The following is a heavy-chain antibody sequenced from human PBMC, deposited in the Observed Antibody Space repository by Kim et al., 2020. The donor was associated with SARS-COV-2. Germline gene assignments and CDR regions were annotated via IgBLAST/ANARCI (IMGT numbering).Heavy chain of an antibody. CDR1: GGSISSGDYY. Sequence: SETLSLTCTVSGGSISSGDYYWSWIRQPPGKGLEWIGYIYYSGSTYYNPSLKSRVTISVDTSKNQFSLKLSSVTAADTAVYYCARDQVVVAATRGGGMDVWGQGTTVTVSS. V-gene: IGHV4-30-4*01. CDR2: IYYSGST. D-gene: IGHD2-15*01. J-gene: IGHJ6*02. CDR3: ARDQVVVAATRGGGMDV.